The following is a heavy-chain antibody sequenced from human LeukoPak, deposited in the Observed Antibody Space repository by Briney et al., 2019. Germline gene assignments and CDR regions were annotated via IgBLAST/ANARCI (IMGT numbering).Heavy chain of an antibody. CDR1: GYTFTSYG. CDR2: ISAYNGNT. D-gene: IGHD3-22*01. CDR3: ARDRNGGWYYYDSSGHYSDY. J-gene: IGHJ4*02. Sequence: ASVKVSCKASGYTFTSYGISWVRQAPGQGLEWMGWISAYNGNTNYAQKLQGRVTMTTDTSTSTAYMELRSLRSDDTAVYYCARDRNGGWYYYDSSGHYSDYWGQGTLVTVSS. V-gene: IGHV1-18*01.